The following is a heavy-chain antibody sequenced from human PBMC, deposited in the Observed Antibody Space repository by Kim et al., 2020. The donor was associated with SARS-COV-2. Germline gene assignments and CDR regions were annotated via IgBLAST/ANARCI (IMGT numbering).Heavy chain of an antibody. CDR2: IYTSGST. CDR1: GGSISSYY. Sequence: SETLSLTCTVSGGSISSYYWSWIRQPAGKGLEWIGRIYTSGSTNYNPSLKSRVTMSVDTSKNQFSLKLSSVTAADTAVYYCAREGSIAVANGSHQRDYWGQGTLVTVSS. J-gene: IGHJ4*02. D-gene: IGHD6-19*01. V-gene: IGHV4-4*07. CDR3: AREGSIAVANGSHQRDY.